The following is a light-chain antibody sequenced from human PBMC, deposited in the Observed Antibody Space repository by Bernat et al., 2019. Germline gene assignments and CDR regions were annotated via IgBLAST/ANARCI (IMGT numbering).Light chain of an antibody. J-gene: IGLJ3*02. CDR1: SSDVGSNNI. Sequence: QSALTQPASVSASPGQSITISCTGTSSDVGSNNIVSWYQQHPGKVPKRMIYEVTKRLSGVSSRFSGAKSGNTASLTISGLQAEDEANYYCCAFDGGSTSWMFGGGTKRTV. CDR3: CAFDGGSTSWM. CDR2: EVT. V-gene: IGLV2-23*02.